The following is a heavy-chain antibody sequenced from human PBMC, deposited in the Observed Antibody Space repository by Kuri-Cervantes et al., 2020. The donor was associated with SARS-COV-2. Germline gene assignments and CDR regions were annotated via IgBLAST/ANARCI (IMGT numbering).Heavy chain of an antibody. D-gene: IGHD2-15*01. CDR1: GGSISSYY. J-gene: IGHJ2*01. Sequence: SETLSLTCTVSGGSISSYYWSWIRQPAGKGLEWIGRIYTSGSTSYNPSLKSRVTMSVDTSKNQFSLKLSSVTAADTAVYYCARVAVVVVAADWYFDLWGRGTLVTVSS. CDR2: IYTSGST. CDR3: ARVAVVVVAADWYFDL. V-gene: IGHV4-4*07.